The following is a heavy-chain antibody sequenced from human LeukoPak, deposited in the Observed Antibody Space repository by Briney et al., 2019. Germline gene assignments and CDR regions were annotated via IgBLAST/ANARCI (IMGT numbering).Heavy chain of an antibody. J-gene: IGHJ3*02. CDR1: GFTFTDFY. V-gene: IGHV3-21*04. D-gene: IGHD3-22*01. CDR2: IFPSSDEI. Sequence: GGSLRLSCAASGFTFTDFYMNWVRQAPGKGLEWVSCIFPSSDEINYADSVKGRFTISRDTSRSTLYLQMDSLRSEDTAVYYCARGGSGYRYDAFYTWGERTTGTVSS. CDR3: ARGGSGYRYDAFYT.